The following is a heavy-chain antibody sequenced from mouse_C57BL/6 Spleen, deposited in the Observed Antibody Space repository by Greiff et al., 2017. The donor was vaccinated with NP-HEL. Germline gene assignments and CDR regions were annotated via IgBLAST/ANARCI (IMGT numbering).Heavy chain of an antibody. CDR1: GFTFSDYG. V-gene: IGHV5-17*01. CDR2: ISSGSSTI. CDR3: AKNSNYAYYFDY. D-gene: IGHD2-5*01. Sequence: EVNLVESGGGLVKPGGSLKLSCAASGFTFSDYGMHWVRQAPEKGLEWVAYISSGSSTIYYADTVKGRFTISRDNAKNTLFLQMTSLRSEDTAMYYCAKNSNYAYYFDYWGQGTTLTVSS. J-gene: IGHJ2*01.